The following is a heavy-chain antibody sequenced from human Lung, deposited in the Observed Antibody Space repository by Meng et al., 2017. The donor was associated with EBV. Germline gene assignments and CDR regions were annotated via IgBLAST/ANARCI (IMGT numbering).Heavy chain of an antibody. CDR1: GFIFTSYA. CDR3: ARFYCSSTSCPHVLFDY. V-gene: IGHV1-18*01. J-gene: IGHJ4*02. CDR2: ISAYNGNT. Sequence: QVHLLQSGAEVKKPGXSVKVSCESSGFIFTSYAISWVRQAPGQGLQYMGWISAYNGNTNYAQELQGRVTMTTDTSTSTAYMELRSLRFDDTAVYYCARFYCSSTSCPHVLFDYWGQGTLVTVSS. D-gene: IGHD2-2*01.